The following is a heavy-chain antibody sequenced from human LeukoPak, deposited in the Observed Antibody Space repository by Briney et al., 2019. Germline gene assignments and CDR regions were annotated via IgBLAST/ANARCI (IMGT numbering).Heavy chain of an antibody. D-gene: IGHD6-13*01. J-gene: IGHJ4*02. Sequence: GGSLRLSCAASGFTFSNYAMSWVRQAPGKGLEWVSGISGSGGATYYADSVKGRFTISRDSSKNTLYLEMNSLRGEDTAVYFCAKEGAAPGTPLSYWGQGTPVTVSS. CDR3: AKEGAAPGTPLSY. CDR2: ISGSGGAT. CDR1: GFTFSNYA. V-gene: IGHV3-23*01.